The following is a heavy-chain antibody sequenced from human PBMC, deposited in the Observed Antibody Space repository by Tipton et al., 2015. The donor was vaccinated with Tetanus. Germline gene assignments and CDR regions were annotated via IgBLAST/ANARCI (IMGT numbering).Heavy chain of an antibody. D-gene: IGHD2/OR15-2a*01. V-gene: IGHV4-61*08. CDR1: GASLRGGDYH. CDR2: ISGSGTT. CDR3: ARAAGFLGLTHDF. J-gene: IGHJ4*02. Sequence: TLSLTCTVSGASLRGGDYHWSWIRQPPGKGLEWLAYISGSGTTNSNYSLKSRITMTQDTSRNQFSLKLTSVTAADTAVYYCARAAGFLGLTHDFWGRGTLVSVSS.